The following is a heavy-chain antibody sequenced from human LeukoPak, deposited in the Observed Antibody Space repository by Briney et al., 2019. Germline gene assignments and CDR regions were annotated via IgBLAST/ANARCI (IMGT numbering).Heavy chain of an antibody. CDR1: GGSISSGGYY. Sequence: PSQTLSLTCTVSGGSISSGGYYWSWIRQHPGKGLEWIGYIYYSGSTYYNPSLKSRVTISVDTSKNQFSLKLSSVTAADTAVYYCASTPYDSSGYGAEYFQHWGQGTLVTVSS. CDR2: IYYSGST. D-gene: IGHD3-22*01. V-gene: IGHV4-31*03. J-gene: IGHJ1*01. CDR3: ASTPYDSSGYGAEYFQH.